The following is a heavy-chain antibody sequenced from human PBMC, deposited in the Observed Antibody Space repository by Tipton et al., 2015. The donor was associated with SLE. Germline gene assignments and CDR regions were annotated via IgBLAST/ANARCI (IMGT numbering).Heavy chain of an antibody. D-gene: IGHD1-26*01. CDR2: INQDGSEK. Sequence: SLRLSCAASGFTFSDYAMSWVRQAPGKGLEWVANINQDGSEKYYVDSVKGRFTISRDNAKSTVYLQMSSLRDEDTAVYYCARLAQRRFSGRSPYGAFDIWGQGTMVTVSS. V-gene: IGHV3-7*01. J-gene: IGHJ3*02. CDR1: GFTFSDYA. CDR3: ARLAQRRFSGRSPYGAFDI.